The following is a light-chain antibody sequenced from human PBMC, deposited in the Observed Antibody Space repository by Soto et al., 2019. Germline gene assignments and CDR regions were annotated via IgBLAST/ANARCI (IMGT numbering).Light chain of an antibody. CDR1: QSVSSSY. CDR2: GAS. Sequence: EIVLTQSPGTLSLSPGERATLSCRASQSVSSSYLAWYQQKPGQAPRLLIYGASSRATGIPDRFSGSGSGKHVALTISRLEPEDFSVYYCQQYSSSPTFGQGTKVEIK. V-gene: IGKV3-20*01. J-gene: IGKJ1*01. CDR3: QQYSSSPT.